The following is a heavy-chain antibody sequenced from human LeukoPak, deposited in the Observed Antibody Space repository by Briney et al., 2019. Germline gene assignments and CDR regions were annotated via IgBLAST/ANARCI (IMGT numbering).Heavy chain of an antibody. V-gene: IGHV3-23*01. CDR2: ISGGGST. Sequence: GGSLRISCAASGFTFTSYSMIWVRQAPGKGLEWVSTISGGGSTYYADSVKGRFTISRDNSKNTLYLQVNSLGAEDTAVYYCAKGGKWDVTPFDYWGQGTLVTVSS. D-gene: IGHD1-26*01. J-gene: IGHJ4*02. CDR1: GFTFTSYS. CDR3: AKGGKWDVTPFDY.